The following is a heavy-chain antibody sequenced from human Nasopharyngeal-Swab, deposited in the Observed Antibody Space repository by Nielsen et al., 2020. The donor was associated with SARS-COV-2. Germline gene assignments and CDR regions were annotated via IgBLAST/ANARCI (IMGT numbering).Heavy chain of an antibody. CDR2: INPSGGST. CDR1: GYTFTSYY. CDR3: ARDQAGTIFGVVIMNYGMDV. Sequence: ASVKVSCKASGYTFTSYYMHWVRQPPGQGLEWMGIINPSGGSTSYAQKFQGRVTMTRDTSTSTVYMELSSLRSEDTAVYYCARDQAGTIFGVVIMNYGMDVWGQGTTVTVSS. J-gene: IGHJ6*02. V-gene: IGHV1-46*01. D-gene: IGHD3-3*01.